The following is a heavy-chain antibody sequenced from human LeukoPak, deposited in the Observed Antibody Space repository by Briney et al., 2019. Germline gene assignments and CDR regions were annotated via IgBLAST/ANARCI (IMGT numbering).Heavy chain of an antibody. CDR1: GGSISSYY. CDR3: ARGSDPHYYYYYMDV. CDR2: IYYSGST. Sequence: PSETLSLTCTVSGGSISSYYWSWIRQPPGKGLEWIGYIYYSGSTNYNPSLKSRVTISVDTSKNQFSLKLSSVTAADTAVYYCARGSDPHYYYYYMDVWGKGTTVTVSS. V-gene: IGHV4-59*01. J-gene: IGHJ6*03.